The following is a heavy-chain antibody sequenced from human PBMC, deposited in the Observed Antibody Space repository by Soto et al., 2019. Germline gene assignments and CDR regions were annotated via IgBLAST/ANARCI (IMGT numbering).Heavy chain of an antibody. CDR1: GYTFTGYY. V-gene: IGHV1-2*02. CDR2: INPNSGGT. J-gene: IGHJ6*02. CDR3: AKDWRYSNYAGYSMDV. Sequence: ASVKVSCKASGYTFTGYYIHWVRQAPGQGLEWMGWINPNSGGTNYAQKFQGTVTMTRDTSISTAYMEVSSLRSDDTAVYYCAKDWRYSNYAGYSMDVWGRGTTVTVSS. D-gene: IGHD4-4*01.